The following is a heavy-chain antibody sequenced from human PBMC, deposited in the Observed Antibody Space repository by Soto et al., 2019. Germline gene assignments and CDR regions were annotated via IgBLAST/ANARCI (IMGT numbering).Heavy chain of an antibody. CDR2: IKSKTDGGTT. CDR3: TTDLYAGWSTGGAYYYYYYGMDV. V-gene: IGHV3-15*07. CDR1: GFTFSNAW. D-gene: IGHD2-8*01. J-gene: IGHJ6*02. Sequence: GGSLRLSCAASGFTFSNAWMNWVRQAPGKGLEWVGRIKSKTDGGTTDYAAPVKGRFTISRDDSKNTLYLQMNSLKTEDTAVYYCTTDLYAGWSTGGAYYYYYYGMDVWGQGTTVTVSS.